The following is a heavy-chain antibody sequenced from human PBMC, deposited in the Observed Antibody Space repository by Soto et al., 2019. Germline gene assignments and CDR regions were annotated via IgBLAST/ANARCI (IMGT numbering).Heavy chain of an antibody. Sequence: GGSLRLSCAVSGFTFSSYEMNWVRQAPGKGLEWASYIGTSGKTIYYADSVRGRFTISRDNAKNSLYLQMNSLRAEDTAVYYCAKDRVSEHSSGWPQGHWGQGTLVTVSS. CDR1: GFTFSSYE. D-gene: IGHD6-19*01. CDR3: AKDRVSEHSSGWPQGH. CDR2: IGTSGKTI. J-gene: IGHJ4*02. V-gene: IGHV3-48*03.